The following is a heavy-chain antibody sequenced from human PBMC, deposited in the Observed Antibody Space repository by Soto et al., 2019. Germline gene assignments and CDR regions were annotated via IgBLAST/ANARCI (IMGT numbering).Heavy chain of an antibody. Sequence: ASVKVSCKASGYTFTSYGISWVRQAPGQGREWMGWISAYNGNTNYAQKLQGRVTMTTDTSTSTAYMELRSLRSDDTAVYYCARVPWTGYCSGGSCLAWFDPWGQGTLVTVSS. J-gene: IGHJ5*02. D-gene: IGHD2-15*01. CDR2: ISAYNGNT. CDR1: GYTFTSYG. V-gene: IGHV1-18*04. CDR3: ARVPWTGYCSGGSCLAWFDP.